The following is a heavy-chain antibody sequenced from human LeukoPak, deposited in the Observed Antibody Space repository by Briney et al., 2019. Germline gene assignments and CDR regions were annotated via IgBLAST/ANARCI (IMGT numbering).Heavy chain of an antibody. J-gene: IGHJ5*02. Sequence: SETLSLTCTVSGYSISSGYYWGWIRQPPGKGLEWIGGIYQSGSTLYNPSLKSRVTMSVDTSNNQFSLRLRFVTAADTAVYYCARDSGTTGEVKFDPWGQGILVTVSS. D-gene: IGHD3-10*01. CDR3: ARDSGTTGEVKFDP. CDR1: GYSISSGYY. CDR2: IYQSGST. V-gene: IGHV4-38-2*02.